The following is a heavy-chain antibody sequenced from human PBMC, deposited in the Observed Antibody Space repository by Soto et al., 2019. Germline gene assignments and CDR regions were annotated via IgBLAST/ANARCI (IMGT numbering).Heavy chain of an antibody. D-gene: IGHD1-1*01. CDR2: MNPNTGHS. J-gene: IGHJ4*02. CDR3: GRLAENNVWNGFGADKYYFDF. CDR1: GYTFTSYD. V-gene: IGHV1-8*01. Sequence: QVQLVQSGAEVRKPGASVKVSCEASGYTFTSYDIYWVRQATGQGLEWMGWMNPNTGHSGYAQKFQGRVTMTSDTSLSTAHMELSSLRSEDTAVYYCGRLAENNVWNGFGADKYYFDFWGQGTLVTVSS.